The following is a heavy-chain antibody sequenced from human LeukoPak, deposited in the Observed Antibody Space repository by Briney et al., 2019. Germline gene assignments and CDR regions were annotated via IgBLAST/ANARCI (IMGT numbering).Heavy chain of an antibody. CDR2: IIPILGIA. V-gene: IGHV1-69*10. CDR1: GGTFSSYA. CDR3: ARVVHYYMDV. Sequence: ASVKVSCKASGGTFSSYAISWVRQAPGQGLEWMGRIIPILGIANYAQKFQGRVTITTDESTSTAYMELSSLRSEDTAVYYCARVVHYYMDVWGKGTTVTVSS. J-gene: IGHJ6*03. D-gene: IGHD1-26*01.